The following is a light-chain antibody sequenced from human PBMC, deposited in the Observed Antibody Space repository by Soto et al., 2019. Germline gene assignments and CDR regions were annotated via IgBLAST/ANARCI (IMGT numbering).Light chain of an antibody. J-gene: IGKJ5*01. CDR2: DAS. Sequence: EIVMTQHQATRSVCQGEIATPSCRASQSVSSNLAWHQQKPGQAPRILIYDASTRATGISARFSGSGSGTEFTLTISSLQPEDFAVYYCQQYHNWPITFGQGTRLEI. CDR1: QSVSSN. V-gene: IGKV3-15*01. CDR3: QQYHNWPIT.